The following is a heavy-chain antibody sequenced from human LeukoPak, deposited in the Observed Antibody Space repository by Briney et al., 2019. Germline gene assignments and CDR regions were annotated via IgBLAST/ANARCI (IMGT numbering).Heavy chain of an antibody. D-gene: IGHD3-3*01. CDR2: ISWNSVGI. J-gene: IGHJ4*02. CDR3: ARSCRSGYYSGFDY. Sequence: PGGSLRLSCAASEFTFDDYAMHWVRQAPGKGLEWVSGISWNSVGIGYADSVKGRFTISRDNAKNSLYLQMNSLRAEDTALYYCARSCRSGYYSGFDYWGQGTLVTVSS. CDR1: EFTFDDYA. V-gene: IGHV3-9*01.